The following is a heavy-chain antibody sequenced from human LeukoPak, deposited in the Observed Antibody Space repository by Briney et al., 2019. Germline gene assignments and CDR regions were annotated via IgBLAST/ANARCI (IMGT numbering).Heavy chain of an antibody. Sequence: SETLSLTCTVSGGSISSYYWGWIRQPPGKGLEWIGSIYHSGSTYYNPSLKSRVTISVDTSKNQFSLKLSSVTAADTAVYYCARGYDILTGFRLDYWGQGTLVTVSS. J-gene: IGHJ4*02. D-gene: IGHD3-9*01. CDR3: ARGYDILTGFRLDY. CDR1: GGSISSYY. CDR2: IYHSGST. V-gene: IGHV4-38-2*02.